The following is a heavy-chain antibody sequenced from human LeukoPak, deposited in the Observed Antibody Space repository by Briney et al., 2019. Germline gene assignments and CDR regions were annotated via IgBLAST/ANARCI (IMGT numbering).Heavy chain of an antibody. Sequence: ASVKVSCKVSGYTLTELSMHWVRQAPGKGLEWMRGFDPEDGETIYAQKFQGRVTMTEDTSTDTAYMELSSLRSEDTAVYYCATLPGYCSSTSCYNWFDPWGQGTLVTVSS. J-gene: IGHJ5*02. V-gene: IGHV1-24*01. CDR3: ATLPGYCSSTSCYNWFDP. CDR1: GYTLTELS. CDR2: FDPEDGET. D-gene: IGHD2-2*03.